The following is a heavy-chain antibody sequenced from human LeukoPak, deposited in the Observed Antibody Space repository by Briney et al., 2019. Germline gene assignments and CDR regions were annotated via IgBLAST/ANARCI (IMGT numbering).Heavy chain of an antibody. CDR1: GFTFSDYY. J-gene: IGHJ6*03. CDR2: ISSSGSTI. D-gene: IGHD4-17*01. Sequence: GGSLRLPCAASGFTFSDYYMSWIRQAPGKGLEWVSYISSSGSTIYYADSVKGRFTISRDNAKNSLYLQMNSLRAEDTAVYYCARGRDGDYAYYYYYYYMDVWGKGTTVTVSS. V-gene: IGHV3-11*04. CDR3: ARGRDGDYAYYYYYYYMDV.